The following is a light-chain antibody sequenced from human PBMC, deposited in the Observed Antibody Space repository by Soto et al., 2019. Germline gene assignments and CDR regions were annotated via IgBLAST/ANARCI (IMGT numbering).Light chain of an antibody. J-gene: IGKJ4*01. CDR2: DAS. CDR3: QQRSNWLT. CDR1: QSVSSY. Sequence: EIVLTQSPATLSLSPGERATLSCRASQSVSSYLAWYQQKPGQAPRLLIYDASNRATGIPARFSGSGSGTDFPLTSSRLDPEYFAVYYCQQRSNWLTFGGGTKVEIK. V-gene: IGKV3-11*01.